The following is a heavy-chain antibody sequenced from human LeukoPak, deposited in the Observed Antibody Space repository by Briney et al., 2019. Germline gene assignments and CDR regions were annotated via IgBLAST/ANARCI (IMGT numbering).Heavy chain of an antibody. D-gene: IGHD1-7*01. CDR2: IRSKAYGGTT. CDR3: TRGITGTRVDY. CDR1: GFIFGDYA. Sequence: GGSLRLSCTASGFIFGDYAMSWVRQAPGKGLEWVGFIRSKAYGGTTEYAASVKGRFTISRDDSKSIAHLQMNSLKTEDTAVYYCTRGITGTRVDYWGQGTLVTVSS. J-gene: IGHJ4*02. V-gene: IGHV3-49*04.